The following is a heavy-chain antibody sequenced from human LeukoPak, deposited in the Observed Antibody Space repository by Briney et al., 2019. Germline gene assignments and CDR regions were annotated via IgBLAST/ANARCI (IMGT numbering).Heavy chain of an antibody. Sequence: SETLSLTCAVYGGSFSGYHWSWIRQPPGKGLEWIGEINHSGSTNYNPSLKSRVTISVDTSKNQFSLKLSSVTAADTAVYYCATSNSSLYYFDYWGQGTLVTVSS. CDR1: GGSFSGYH. CDR3: ATSNSSLYYFDY. V-gene: IGHV4-34*01. D-gene: IGHD6-13*01. CDR2: INHSGST. J-gene: IGHJ4*02.